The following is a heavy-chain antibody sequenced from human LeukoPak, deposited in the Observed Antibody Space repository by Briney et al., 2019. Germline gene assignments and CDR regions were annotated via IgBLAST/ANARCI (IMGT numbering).Heavy chain of an antibody. V-gene: IGHV1-69*13. D-gene: IGHD3-3*01. CDR1: GGTFGSYA. CDR2: IIPIFGTA. CDR3: ARDYDFWSGYYHNPHANDAFDI. Sequence: SVKVSCKASGGTFGSYAISWVRQAPGQGLEWMGGIIPIFGTANYAQKFQGRVTITADESTSTAYMELSSLRSEDTAVYYCARDYDFWSGYYHNPHANDAFDIWGQGTMVTVSS. J-gene: IGHJ3*02.